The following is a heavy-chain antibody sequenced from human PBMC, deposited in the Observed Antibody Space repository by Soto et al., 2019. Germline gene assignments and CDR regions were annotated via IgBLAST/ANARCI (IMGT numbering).Heavy chain of an antibody. CDR1: GRSISSGDYY. Sequence: SETLCLTCTVSGRSISSGDYYWSWIRQPPGKGLEWIGYIYYRGSTYYNPSLQSRVTISVDTSTTPFSLKLSSVPAADTAVYYCARVVPASKAPYYYYYGMDCWGQGTTVTVSS. V-gene: IGHV4-30-4*01. CDR3: ARVVPASKAPYYYYYGMDC. CDR2: IYYRGST. J-gene: IGHJ6*02. D-gene: IGHD2-2*01.